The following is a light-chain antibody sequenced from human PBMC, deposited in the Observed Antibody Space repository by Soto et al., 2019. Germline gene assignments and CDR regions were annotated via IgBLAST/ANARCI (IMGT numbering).Light chain of an antibody. CDR1: SSNIGRNY. V-gene: IGLV1-47*01. CDR3: AAWDDSLSGVV. J-gene: IGLJ2*01. CDR2: RND. Sequence: QSVLTQPPSASGTPGQRVSISCSGSSSNIGRNYVYWYQKVPGMAPKLLVFRNDQRPSGVPDRFSGSMSGTAASLAIGGLRSEDEADYYCAAWDDSLSGVVFGGGTQLTVL.